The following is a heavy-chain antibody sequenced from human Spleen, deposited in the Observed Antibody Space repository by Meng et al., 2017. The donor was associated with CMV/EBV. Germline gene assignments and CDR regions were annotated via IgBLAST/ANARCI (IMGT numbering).Heavy chain of an antibody. V-gene: IGHV4-34*01. Sequence: SETLSLTCAVYGGSFSGYYWSWIRQPPGKGLEWIGEINHSGSTNYNPSLKSRVTISVDTSKNQFSLKLSSVTAADTAVYYCARALYCSSTSCYRGSYYDLLTSRSLYNFYGMDVWGQGATVTVSS. CDR3: ARALYCSSTSCYRGSYYDLLTSRSLYNFYGMDV. D-gene: IGHD3-9*01. CDR2: INHSGST. CDR1: GGSFSGYY. J-gene: IGHJ6*02.